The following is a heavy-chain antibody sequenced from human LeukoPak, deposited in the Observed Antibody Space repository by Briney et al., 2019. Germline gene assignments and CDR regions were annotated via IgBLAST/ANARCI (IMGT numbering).Heavy chain of an antibody. CDR3: ARAAGVLDDFDY. Sequence: ATVTVSCKASGYTFPSYGISWVRQAPGHGLEWLGWISAYNGNTNYAQKLQGRVTMTTDTSTSTAYMELRSLRSDDTAVYYCARAAGVLDDFDYWGQGTLVTVSS. CDR2: ISAYNGNT. V-gene: IGHV1-18*01. CDR1: GYTFPSYG. J-gene: IGHJ4*02. D-gene: IGHD3/OR15-3a*01.